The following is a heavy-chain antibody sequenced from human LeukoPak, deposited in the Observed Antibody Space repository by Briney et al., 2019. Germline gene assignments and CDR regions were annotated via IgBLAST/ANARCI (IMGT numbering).Heavy chain of an antibody. CDR2: ISYDGSNK. CDR1: GFTFSSYA. Sequence: GGSLRFSCAASGFTFSSYAMHWVRQAPGKGLEWVAVISYDGSNKYYADSVKGRFTISRDNSKNTLYLQMNSLRAEDTAVYYCARGRGYSYGYLAYWGQGTLVTVSS. CDR3: ARGRGYSYGYLAY. J-gene: IGHJ4*02. D-gene: IGHD5-18*01. V-gene: IGHV3-30-3*01.